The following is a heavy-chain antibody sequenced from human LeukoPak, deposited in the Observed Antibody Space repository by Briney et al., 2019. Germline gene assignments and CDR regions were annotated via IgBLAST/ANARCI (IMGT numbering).Heavy chain of an antibody. J-gene: IGHJ5*02. Sequence: PSQTLSLTCTVSGGSISSGIYYWSWIRQPAGKGLEWIGRIYSIGSTNYNPSLKSRVSISVDTSKNQFSLKLSSVTAADTAVYYCARSRITPRPRFISWFDPWGQGALVTVSS. CDR3: ARSRITPRPRFISWFDP. CDR2: IYSIGST. D-gene: IGHD6-6*01. V-gene: IGHV4-61*02. CDR1: GGSISSGIYY.